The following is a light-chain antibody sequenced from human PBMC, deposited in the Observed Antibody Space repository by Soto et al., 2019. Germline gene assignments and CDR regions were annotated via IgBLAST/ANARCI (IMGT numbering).Light chain of an antibody. V-gene: IGKV3-20*01. Sequence: EIVLTQSPGTLSLSPGERATLSCRASQSVSSNYLAWYQQKPGQAPRLLIYAASSRATGIPDRFSGSGSGTDFTLTISSLEHEDFAVYYCQHYGRSAYTFGQGTTLEIK. CDR3: QHYGRSAYT. CDR2: AAS. CDR1: QSVSSNY. J-gene: IGKJ2*01.